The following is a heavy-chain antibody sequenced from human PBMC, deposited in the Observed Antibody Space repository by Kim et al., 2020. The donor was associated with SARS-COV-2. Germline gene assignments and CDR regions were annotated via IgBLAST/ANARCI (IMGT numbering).Heavy chain of an antibody. V-gene: IGHV4-39*01. D-gene: IGHD3-22*01. J-gene: IGHJ4*02. Sequence: SETLSLTCTVSGGSISSSSYYWGWIRQPPGKGLEWIGSISYSGSTYYNPSLKSRVTISVDTSKNQFSLKLSSVTAADTAVYYCARATDYYDSSGYFQFGDIGYGRQGTLVTLS. CDR1: GGSISSSSYY. CDR2: ISYSGST. CDR3: ARATDYYDSSGYFQFGDIGY.